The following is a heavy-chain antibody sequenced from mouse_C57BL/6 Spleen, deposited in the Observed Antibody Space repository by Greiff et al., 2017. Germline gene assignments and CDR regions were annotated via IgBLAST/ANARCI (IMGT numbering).Heavy chain of an antibody. D-gene: IGHD3-2*02. Sequence: VQLQQPGAELVRPGSSVKLSCTASGYTFTSYWMSWVRQRPIQGLEWVGNIDPSDSETHYKQKFKGQVTLTVDKSSSTAYLQLSSLKSEDSAVYYCARTMADSSGPAGFAYWGQGTLVTVSA. CDR1: GYTFTSYW. J-gene: IGHJ3*01. V-gene: IGHV1-52*01. CDR3: ARTMADSSGPAGFAY. CDR2: IDPSDSET.